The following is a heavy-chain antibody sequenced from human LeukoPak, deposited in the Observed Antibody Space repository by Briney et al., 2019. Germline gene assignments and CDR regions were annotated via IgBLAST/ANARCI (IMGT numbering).Heavy chain of an antibody. D-gene: IGHD3-16*02. CDR1: GGSISSGSYY. CDR2: IYTSGST. V-gene: IGHV4-61*02. Sequence: ESSETLSLTCTVSGGSISSGSYYWSWIRQPAGKGLEWIGRIYTSGSTNYNPSLKSRVTISVDASKNRFSLKLSSVTAADTAVYYCARAITFGGVMVQYYVDVWGKGTTVTVSS. J-gene: IGHJ6*03. CDR3: ARAITFGGVMVQYYVDV.